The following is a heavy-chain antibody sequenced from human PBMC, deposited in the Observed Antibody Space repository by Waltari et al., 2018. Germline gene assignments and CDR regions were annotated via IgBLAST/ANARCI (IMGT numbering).Heavy chain of an antibody. V-gene: IGHV1-8*01. CDR1: GYTFTSYD. CDR3: ARGDHPGGWSYYYMDV. CDR2: MNPNSGNT. D-gene: IGHD5-12*01. J-gene: IGHJ6*03. Sequence: QVQLVQSGAEVKKPGASVKVSCTASGYTFTSYDINWVRQATGQGLEWMGWMNPNSGNTGYAQKFQGRVTMTRNTSISTAYMELSSLRSEDTAVYYCARGDHPGGWSYYYMDVWGKGTTVTVSS.